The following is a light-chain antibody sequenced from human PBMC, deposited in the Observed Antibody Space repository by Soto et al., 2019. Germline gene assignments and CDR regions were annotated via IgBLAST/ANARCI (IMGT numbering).Light chain of an antibody. Sequence: QSALTQPASVSGSPGQSITISCTGTSSDVGSYNLVSWYQQHPGKAPKLMIYEVSKRPSGVSDRFSGSKSGNTASLTISGLQAEDEADYYCCSYAGSSTRQIVFGTGTKVTVL. CDR2: EVS. CDR3: CSYAGSSTRQIV. V-gene: IGLV2-23*02. J-gene: IGLJ1*01. CDR1: SSDVGSYNL.